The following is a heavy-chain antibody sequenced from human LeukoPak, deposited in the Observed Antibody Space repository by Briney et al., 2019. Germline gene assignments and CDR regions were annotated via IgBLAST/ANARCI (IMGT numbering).Heavy chain of an antibody. Sequence: PSETLSLTCTVTAGSISSISYYWGWIRQPPGEGLEWIGSVNYSGTTQYNPSLKSRVTISVDTSKNQFSLKLNSVTAADSAVYYCARVRSGWYFDYWAQGTLVTVSS. D-gene: IGHD6-19*01. J-gene: IGHJ4*02. CDR1: AGSISSISYY. CDR3: ARVRSGWYFDY. V-gene: IGHV4-39*07. CDR2: VNYSGTT.